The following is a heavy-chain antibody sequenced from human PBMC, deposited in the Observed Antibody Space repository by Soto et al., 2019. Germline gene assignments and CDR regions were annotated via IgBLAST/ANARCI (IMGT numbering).Heavy chain of an antibody. D-gene: IGHD6-19*01. CDR1: GFTFSSYS. CDR2: ISSSSSYI. CDR3: ARSIAVAGSPFDY. J-gene: IGHJ4*02. V-gene: IGHV3-21*01. Sequence: GGSLRLSCAASGFTFSSYSMNWVRQAPGKGLEWVSSISSSSSYIYYADSVKGRFTISRDNAKNSLYLQMNSLRAEDTAVYYCARSIAVAGSPFDYWGQGTLVTVSS.